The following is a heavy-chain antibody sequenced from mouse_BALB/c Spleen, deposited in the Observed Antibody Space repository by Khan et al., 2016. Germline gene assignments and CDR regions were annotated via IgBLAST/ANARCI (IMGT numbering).Heavy chain of an antibody. CDR3: ASPRPDWYFDV. Sequence: EVQLVESGPDLVKPSQSLSLTCTVTGYSITSGYSWHWIRQFPGNKLEWMGYIHYSGSTNYNPSLNSLISSTRDTSKNQFFLQLNSVTTEDTATLFYASPRPDWYFDVWGAGTTITVAT. J-gene: IGHJ1*01. CDR2: IHYSGST. V-gene: IGHV3-1*02. CDR1: GYSITSGYS.